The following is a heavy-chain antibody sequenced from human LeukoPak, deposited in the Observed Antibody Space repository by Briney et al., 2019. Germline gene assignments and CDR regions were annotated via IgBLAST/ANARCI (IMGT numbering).Heavy chain of an antibody. CDR2: IKQDGSEK. CDR1: GFTFSSYW. V-gene: IGHV3-7*01. D-gene: IGHD2-2*01. Sequence: PGGSLRLSCAASGFTFSSYWMSWVRQAPGKGLEWVANIKQDGSEKYYVDSVKGRFTISRDNAKNSLYLQMNSLRAEDTAVYYCARVDCSSTSCYEFDYWGQGTLVTVSS. CDR3: ARVDCSSTSCYEFDY. J-gene: IGHJ4*02.